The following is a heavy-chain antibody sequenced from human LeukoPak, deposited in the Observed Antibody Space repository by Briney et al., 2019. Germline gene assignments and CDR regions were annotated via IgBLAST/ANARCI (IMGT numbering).Heavy chain of an antibody. D-gene: IGHD5-12*01. V-gene: IGHV3-74*01. Sequence: AGGSLRLSCAVSGFTFRTYWMHWVRQVPGEGLVWVSRINEDGSITNYADSVKGRFSISRDNAKNTLYLQMNSLRAEDTAVYYCAGGRLVATSKAVAIDYWGQGTLVTVSS. CDR3: AGGRLVATSKAVAIDY. J-gene: IGHJ4*02. CDR2: INEDGSIT. CDR1: GFTFRTYW.